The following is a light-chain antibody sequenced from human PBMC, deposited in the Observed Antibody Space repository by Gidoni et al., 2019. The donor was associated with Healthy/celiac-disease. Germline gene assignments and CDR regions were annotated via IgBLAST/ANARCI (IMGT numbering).Light chain of an antibody. CDR2: AAS. V-gene: IGKV1D-16*01. CDR1: QGISRW. J-gene: IGKJ2*01. Sequence: DLQMTPSPSSLSASVGDRVTITCRASQGISRWLAWYQQKPEKAPKSLIYAASSVQSWVASRFSGSGSGTDFTLTISSLQHEDCANYYCQQYNSYPPTFGQGTKLEIK. CDR3: QQYNSYPPT.